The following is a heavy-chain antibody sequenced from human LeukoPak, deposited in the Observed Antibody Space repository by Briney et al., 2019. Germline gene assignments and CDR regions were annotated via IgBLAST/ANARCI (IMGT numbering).Heavy chain of an antibody. CDR1: GGSISSYY. Sequence: SETLSLTCTVSGGSISSYYWSWIRQPPGKGLEWIGYIYYSGSTNYNPSLKSRVTISVDTSKNQSSLKLSSVTAADTAVYYCARCLYSSGWETGAFDIWGQGTMVTVSS. V-gene: IGHV4-59*01. CDR2: IYYSGST. D-gene: IGHD6-19*01. CDR3: ARCLYSSGWETGAFDI. J-gene: IGHJ3*02.